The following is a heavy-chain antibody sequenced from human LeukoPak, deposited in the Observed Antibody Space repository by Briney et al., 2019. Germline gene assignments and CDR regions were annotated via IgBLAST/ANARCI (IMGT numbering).Heavy chain of an antibody. CDR3: ARPALYCSSTSCYDGGYDFWSGYYTGLDY. J-gene: IGHJ4*02. CDR1: GYTFTSYG. V-gene: IGHV1-2*02. CDR2: INPNSGGT. Sequence: GASVKVSCKASGYTFTSYGISWVRQAPGQGLEWMGWINPNSGGTNYAQKFQGRVTMTRDTSISTAYMELSRLRSDDTAVYYCARPALYCSSTSCYDGGYDFWSGYYTGLDYWGQGTLVTVSS. D-gene: IGHD3-3*01.